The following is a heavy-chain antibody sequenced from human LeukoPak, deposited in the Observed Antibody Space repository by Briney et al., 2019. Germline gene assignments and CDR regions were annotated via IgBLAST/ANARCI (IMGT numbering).Heavy chain of an antibody. CDR1: GGSISSSSYY. Sequence: PETLSLTCTVSGGSISSSSYYWGWIRQPPGKGLEWFGSIYYSGRTYDNPSLKSRVTMSVDTSKNQFSLKLSSVTAADTAVYYCARLLYGRSGYYWFDPWGQGTLVTVSS. D-gene: IGHD3-22*01. J-gene: IGHJ5*02. CDR3: ARLLYGRSGYYWFDP. CDR2: IYYSGRT. V-gene: IGHV4-39*01.